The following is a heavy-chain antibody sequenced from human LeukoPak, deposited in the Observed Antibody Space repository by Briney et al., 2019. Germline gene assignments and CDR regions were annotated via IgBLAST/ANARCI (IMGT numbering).Heavy chain of an antibody. J-gene: IGHJ6*02. CDR2: IISYNGNT. CDR3: ARGASTPSSWYGVYYYYYYGMDV. CDR1: GYTYTSYV. Sequence: ASVKVSCKASGYTYTSYVISGVRQAPAQGREGMGWIISYNGNTNYEQKLQGRVTMTTDTSPSTAYMELRSLRSDDTAVYYCARGASTPSSWYGVYYYYYYGMDVWGQGTTVTVSS. D-gene: IGHD6-13*01. V-gene: IGHV1-18*01.